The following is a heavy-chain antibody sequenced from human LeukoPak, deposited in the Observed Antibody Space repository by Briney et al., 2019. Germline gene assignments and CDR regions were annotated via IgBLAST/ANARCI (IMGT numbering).Heavy chain of an antibody. V-gene: IGHV3-23*01. CDR2: FSGSLDTT. J-gene: IGHJ4*02. CDR3: AKASAGTCSGARCYYFDS. Sequence: GGSLRLSCAASGFTSINYAMSWVRQAPGKGLEWVSTFSGSLDTTYHADSVKGRFTISRDNSKNTVYLQMNSLRAEDTAVYYCAKASAGTCSGARCYYFDSWGQGTPVTVSS. D-gene: IGHD2-15*01. CDR1: GFTSINYA.